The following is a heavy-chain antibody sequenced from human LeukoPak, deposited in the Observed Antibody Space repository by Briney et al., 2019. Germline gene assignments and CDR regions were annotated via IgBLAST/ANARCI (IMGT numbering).Heavy chain of an antibody. D-gene: IGHD3-10*01. Sequence: GGSLRLSCAASGFTFSSYGMHWVRQAPGKGLEWVAVISYDGSNKYYADSVKGRFTISRDNSKNTLYLQMNSLRAEDTAVYYCASGGSGYWGQGTLVTVSS. CDR2: ISYDGSNK. J-gene: IGHJ4*02. CDR1: GFTFSSYG. V-gene: IGHV3-30*03. CDR3: ASGGSGY.